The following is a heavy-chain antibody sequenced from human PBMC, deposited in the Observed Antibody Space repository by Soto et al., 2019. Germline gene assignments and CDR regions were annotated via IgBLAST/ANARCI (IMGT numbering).Heavy chain of an antibody. J-gene: IGHJ4*02. Sequence: QVQLVESGGGVVQPGRSLRLSCAASGFTFSSYGMHWVRQAPGKGLEWVAVIWYDGSNKYYADSVKGRFTISRDNSKNTLYLQMNSLRAEDTAVYYCARDSGRLGGLGYFDYWGQGTLVTVSS. CDR3: ARDSGRLGGLGYFDY. D-gene: IGHD1-26*01. V-gene: IGHV3-33*01. CDR1: GFTFSSYG. CDR2: IWYDGSNK.